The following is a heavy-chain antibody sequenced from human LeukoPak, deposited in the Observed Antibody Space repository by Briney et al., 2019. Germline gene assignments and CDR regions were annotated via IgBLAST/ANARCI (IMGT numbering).Heavy chain of an antibody. D-gene: IGHD3-16*01. J-gene: IGHJ3*02. Sequence: SQTLSLTCTVSGGSISSGGYYWSWIRQPPGKGLEWIGYIYHSGSTYYNPSLKSRVTISVDRSKNQFSLKLSSVTAADTAVYYCARAGINDAFDIWGQGTMVAVSS. CDR2: IYHSGST. CDR1: GGSISSGGYY. V-gene: IGHV4-30-2*01. CDR3: ARAGINDAFDI.